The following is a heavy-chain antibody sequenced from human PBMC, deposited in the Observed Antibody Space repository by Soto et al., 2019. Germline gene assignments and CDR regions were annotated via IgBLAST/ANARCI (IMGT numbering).Heavy chain of an antibody. D-gene: IGHD3-10*01. V-gene: IGHV3-7*01. J-gene: IGHJ4*02. CDR3: AREHLFMVEH. CDR1: GFSFSEFW. Sequence: LRLSCAASGFSFSEFWMNWVRQAPGKGLEWVANIKKDGSVQNYVDSVKGRFTISRDNAKKSLYLQMDSLRVEDTAVYYCAREHLFMVEHWGQGTLVTVSS. CDR2: IKKDGSVQ.